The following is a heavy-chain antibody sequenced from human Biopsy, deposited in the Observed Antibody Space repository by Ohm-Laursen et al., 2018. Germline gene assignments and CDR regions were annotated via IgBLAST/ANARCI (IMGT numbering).Heavy chain of an antibody. J-gene: IGHJ4*02. Sequence: SLRLSCAASGFTFSSYAMSWVRQAPGKGLEWVSAITSSGDTTHYSDSVKGRFTISRDNSKNTLYLQMNSLRADDTAVYYCALAAAQTVTHFDYWGQGTLVTVSS. V-gene: IGHV3-23*01. CDR1: GFTFSSYA. D-gene: IGHD4-17*01. CDR3: ALAAAQTVTHFDY. CDR2: ITSSGDTT.